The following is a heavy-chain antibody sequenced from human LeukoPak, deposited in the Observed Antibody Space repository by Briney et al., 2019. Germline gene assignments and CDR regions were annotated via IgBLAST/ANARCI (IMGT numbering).Heavy chain of an antibody. D-gene: IGHD1-26*01. CDR2: IYHSGST. Sequence: SETLSLTCAVSGGSISSGGYSWSWIRQPPGKGLEWIGYIYHSGSTYYNPSLKSRVIISVDRSKNQFSLKLSSVTAADTAVYYCARVWGGSYFDYWGQGTLVTVSS. J-gene: IGHJ4*02. CDR3: ARVWGGSYFDY. V-gene: IGHV4-30-2*01. CDR1: GGSISSGGYS.